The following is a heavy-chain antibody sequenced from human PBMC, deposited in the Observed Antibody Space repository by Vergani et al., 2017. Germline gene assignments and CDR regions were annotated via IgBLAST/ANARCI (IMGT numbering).Heavy chain of an antibody. CDR2: IWYDGSNK. D-gene: IGHD3-22*01. Sequence: QVQLVESGGGVVQPGRSLRLSCAASGFTFSSYGRHWVRQAPGKGLEWVAVIWYDGSNKYYADSVKGRFTISRDNSKNTLYLKMNSLRAEDTAVYYCARGYYDSSGYYHFDYWGQGTLVTVSS. J-gene: IGHJ4*02. V-gene: IGHV3-33*01. CDR3: ARGYYDSSGYYHFDY. CDR1: GFTFSSYG.